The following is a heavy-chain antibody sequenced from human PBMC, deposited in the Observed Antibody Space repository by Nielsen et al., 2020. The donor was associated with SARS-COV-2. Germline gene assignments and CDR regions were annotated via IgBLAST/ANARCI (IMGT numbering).Heavy chain of an antibody. V-gene: IGHV3-9*01. CDR2: ISWNSGSI. J-gene: IGHJ4*02. CDR1: GFTFDDYA. CDR3: ASLYCSSTSC. Sequence: GGSLRLSCAASGFTFDDYAMHWVRQAPGKGLEWVSGISWNSGSIGYADSVKGRFTISRDNAKNSLYLQMNSLRAEDTAVYYCASLYCSSTSCWGQGTLVTVSS. D-gene: IGHD2-2*01.